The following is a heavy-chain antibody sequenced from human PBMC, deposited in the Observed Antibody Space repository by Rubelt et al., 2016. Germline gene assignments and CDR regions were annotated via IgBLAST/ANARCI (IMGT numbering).Heavy chain of an antibody. Sequence: VRPGGSLRLSCAASGFTFGGYSMNWLRQAPGKGLEWVSYISSSSSLIYYADSVKGRFTISRDNAKNSLYLQMNSLRAAETAVYYCATYCGSDPCYGWNYYGMDVWGQGTTVTVSS. CDR2: ISSSSSLI. V-gene: IGHV3-48*04. D-gene: IGHD2-21*02. J-gene: IGHJ6*02. CDR1: GFTFGGYS. CDR3: ATYCGSDPCYGWNYYGMDV.